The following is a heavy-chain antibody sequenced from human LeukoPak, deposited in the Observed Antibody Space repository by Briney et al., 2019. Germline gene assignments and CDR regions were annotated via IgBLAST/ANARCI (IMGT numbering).Heavy chain of an antibody. D-gene: IGHD4-17*01. V-gene: IGHV3-48*01. CDR1: GFTFGSYS. CDR2: ISSNSRTI. CDR3: ARDVGVYGDYAILGY. J-gene: IGHJ4*02. Sequence: GGSLRLSCAASGFTFGSYSMNWVRQAPGQGLEWISFISSNSRTILYTDSVKGRFTSSRDNAKDSLYLQMNNLRVDDTAVYYCARDVGVYGDYAILGYWGQGTLVTVSS.